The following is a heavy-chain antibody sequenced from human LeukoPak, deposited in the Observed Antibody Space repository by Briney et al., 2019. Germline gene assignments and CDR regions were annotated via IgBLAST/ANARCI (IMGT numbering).Heavy chain of an antibody. Sequence: GGSLRLSCAASGFTFSSYWMSWVRQAPGKGLEGVANIKQDGSEKYYVDSVKGRFTISRDNAKNSLYLQMNSLRAEDTAVYYCARVSVSPSLGGYFDYWGEGTLVTVSS. CDR2: IKQDGSEK. J-gene: IGHJ4*02. CDR3: ARVSVSPSLGGYFDY. D-gene: IGHD3-16*01. CDR1: GFTFSSYW. V-gene: IGHV3-7*01.